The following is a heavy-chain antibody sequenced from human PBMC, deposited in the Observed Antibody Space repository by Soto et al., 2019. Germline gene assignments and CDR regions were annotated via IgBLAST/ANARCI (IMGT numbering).Heavy chain of an antibody. CDR1: GFTFSSYA. D-gene: IGHD2-21*01. J-gene: IGHJ3*02. V-gene: IGHV3-23*01. CDR3: AKDCALHDVDI. Sequence: GGSLRLSCAASGFTFSSYAMSWVRQAPGKGLEWVSAISGSGGSTYYADSVKGRFTISRDNSKNTLFLQMNRLRAEYTAVYYWAKDCALHDVDIWGQGTMVTVSS. CDR2: ISGSGGST.